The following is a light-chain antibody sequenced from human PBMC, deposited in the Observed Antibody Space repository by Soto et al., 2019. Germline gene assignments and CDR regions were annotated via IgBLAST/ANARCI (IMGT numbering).Light chain of an antibody. CDR2: AAS. V-gene: IGKV3-20*01. CDR3: QQYGRSPRT. CDR1: QSINNNY. Sequence: EIVLTQSPDTLSLSPGERATLSCRASQSINNNYLAWHQQKPGQAPRLLIYAASSRATGIPDRFSGSGSGTDFTLTISRLEPGDFAVYYCQQYGRSPRTFGRGTKVEIK. J-gene: IGKJ1*01.